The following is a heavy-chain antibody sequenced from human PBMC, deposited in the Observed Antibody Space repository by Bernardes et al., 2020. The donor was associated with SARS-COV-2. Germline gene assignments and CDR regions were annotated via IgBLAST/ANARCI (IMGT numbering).Heavy chain of an antibody. CDR3: ARFGGTRWFDP. D-gene: IGHD3-16*01. V-gene: IGHV1-18*01. Sequence: VSVKVSCTLSGYTFTILVIIWGLHGPRQGLEGRGSIWTYNGSTTYEQKLQGRVTMTTDTSTMTAYMELRSLRSDDTAVYYCARFGGTRWFDPWGQGTLVTVSS. CDR1: GYTFTILV. J-gene: IGHJ5*02. CDR2: IWTYNGST.